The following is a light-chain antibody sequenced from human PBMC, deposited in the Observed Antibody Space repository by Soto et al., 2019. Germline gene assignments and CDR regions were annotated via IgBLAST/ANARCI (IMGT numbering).Light chain of an antibody. V-gene: IGKV3-20*01. CDR3: QQYNNWPPT. CDR1: QSVSSSY. CDR2: AAS. Sequence: EIVLTQSPGTLSLSPGERATLSCRASQSVSSSYLAWYQQKPGQAPRLFIYAASIRATGIPDRFSGSGSGTDFTLTISSLEPEDFAVYYCQQYNNWPPTFGQGTKVEIK. J-gene: IGKJ1*01.